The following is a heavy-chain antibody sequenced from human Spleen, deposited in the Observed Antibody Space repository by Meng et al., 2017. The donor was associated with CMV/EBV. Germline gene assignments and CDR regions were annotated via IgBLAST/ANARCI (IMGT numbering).Heavy chain of an antibody. D-gene: IGHD6-13*01. CDR3: ARGEEHGSSWTNWFDP. V-gene: IGHV1-18*01. J-gene: IGHJ5*02. Sequence: ASVKVSCKASGYTFTSYDINWVRQATGQGLEWMGWIHTYNGNTKYAQKLQGRVTMTTDTSTSTAYMELRSLRSDDTAVYYCARGEEHGSSWTNWFDPWGQGTLVTVSS. CDR1: GYTFTSYD. CDR2: IHTYNGNT.